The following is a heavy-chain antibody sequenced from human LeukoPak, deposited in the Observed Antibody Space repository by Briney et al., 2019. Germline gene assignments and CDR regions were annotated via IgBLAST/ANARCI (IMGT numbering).Heavy chain of an antibody. J-gene: IGHJ3*02. D-gene: IGHD3-16*01. CDR1: DFTFGDFA. CDR3: AKDGGNAAFDI. V-gene: IGHV3-30*02. CDR2: IGFEGRNK. Sequence: GGSLRLSFAAPDFTFGDFAMTGVRKAPAKGRGWAPSIGFEGRNKYYVDFVKGRFTISRDNSKNTLYLQMNSLKAEDTAVYYCAKDGGNAAFDIWGQGTMIIVSS.